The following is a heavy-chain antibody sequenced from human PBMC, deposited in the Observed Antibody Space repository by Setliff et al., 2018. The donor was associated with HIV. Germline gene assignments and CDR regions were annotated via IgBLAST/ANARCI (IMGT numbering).Heavy chain of an antibody. CDR1: GPSINIHY. Sequence: SETLSLTCTVSGPSINIHYWSWIRQSPGKAFEWIGYIYSTGSTNYNPSLQSRVTISMVASRNQFSLKVTSVTAADTAVYYCAKGADFYGDYTFDHWGQGRQVTVSS. V-gene: IGHV4-59*11. CDR3: AKGADFYGDYTFDH. D-gene: IGHD4-17*01. CDR2: IYSTGST. J-gene: IGHJ4*02.